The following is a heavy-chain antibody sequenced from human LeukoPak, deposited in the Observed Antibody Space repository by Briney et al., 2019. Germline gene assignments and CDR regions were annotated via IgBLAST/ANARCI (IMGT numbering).Heavy chain of an antibody. CDR1: GFTFDDYA. CDR2: ISWDGGST. Sequence: GGSPRLSCAASGFTFDDYAMHWVRQAPGKGLEWVSLISWDGGSTYYADSVEGRFTISRDNSKNSLYLQMNSLRAEDTALYYCAKDIGYCSSTSCYYYYMDVWGKGTTVTVSS. V-gene: IGHV3-43D*03. CDR3: AKDIGYCSSTSCYYYYMDV. J-gene: IGHJ6*03. D-gene: IGHD2-2*01.